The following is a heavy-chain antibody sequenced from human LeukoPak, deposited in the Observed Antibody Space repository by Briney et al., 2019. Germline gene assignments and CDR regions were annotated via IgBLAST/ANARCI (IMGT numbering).Heavy chain of an antibody. V-gene: IGHV3-11*01. D-gene: IGHD6-13*01. J-gene: IGHJ4*02. CDR1: GFTFTDYY. CDR2: ISSSGNSI. CDR3: VREKDSTWAFDY. Sequence: GGSLRLSCVASGFTFTDYYMSWIRQAPGKGLEWVAYISSSGNSIYYADSVKGRFTSSRDNAKKSLYLQMNSLGAKDTAVYFCVREKDSTWAFDYWGQGTLVTVSS.